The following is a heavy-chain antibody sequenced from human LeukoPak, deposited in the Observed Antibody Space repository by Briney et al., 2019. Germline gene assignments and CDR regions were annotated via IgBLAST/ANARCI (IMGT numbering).Heavy chain of an antibody. CDR3: ARGFPLYDSRPNDFDY. CDR2: IIPILGIA. Sequence: SVKVSCKAPGGTFSSYAISWVRQAPGQGLEWMGRIIPILGIANYAQKFQGRVTITADKSTSTAYMELSSLRSEDTAVYYCARGFPLYDSRPNDFDYWGQGTLVTVSS. J-gene: IGHJ4*02. CDR1: GGTFSSYA. V-gene: IGHV1-69*04. D-gene: IGHD3-22*01.